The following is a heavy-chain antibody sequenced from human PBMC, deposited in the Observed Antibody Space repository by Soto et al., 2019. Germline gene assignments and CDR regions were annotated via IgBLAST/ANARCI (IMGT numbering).Heavy chain of an antibody. CDR2: FDPEDGET. V-gene: IGHV1-24*01. CDR3: ATRYYGDCFDP. CDR1: GYTLTELS. Sequence: ASVEVSCKXSGYTLTELSMHWVRQAPGKGLEWMGGFDPEDGETIYAQKFQGRVTMTEDTSTDTAYMELSSLRSEDAAVYYCATRYYGDCFDPWGQGTLVTVSS. D-gene: IGHD4-17*01. J-gene: IGHJ5*02.